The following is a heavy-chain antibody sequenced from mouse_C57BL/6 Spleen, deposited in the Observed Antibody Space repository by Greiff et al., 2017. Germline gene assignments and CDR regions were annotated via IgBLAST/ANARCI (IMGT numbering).Heavy chain of an antibody. J-gene: IGHJ4*01. CDR3: AENGYYAMDY. CDR2: IYPGDGDT. V-gene: IGHV1-82*01. CDR1: GYAFSSSW. Sequence: QVQLQQSGPELVKPGASVKISCKASGYAFSSSWMNWVKQRPGKGLEWIGRIYPGDGDTNYNGKFKGKATLTADKSSSTAYMQLSSLTSEDSAVYFCAENGYYAMDYWGQGTSVTVSS.